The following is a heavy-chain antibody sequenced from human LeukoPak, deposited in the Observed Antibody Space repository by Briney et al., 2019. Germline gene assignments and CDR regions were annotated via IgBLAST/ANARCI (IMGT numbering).Heavy chain of an antibody. CDR1: GVTFSSDE. CDR2: ISSRSRTI. CDR3: ATMGGNGIAVTGTKFDY. V-gene: IGHV3-48*03. J-gene: IGHJ4*02. Sequence: PGGSLRLSCVASGVTFSSDEMNWVRQAPGRGLEWVAYISSRSRTIYYADSVKGRFTVSRDNAENSLYLQMNSLRADDTAVYYCATMGGNGIAVTGTKFDYWGQGTLVTVSS. D-gene: IGHD6-19*01.